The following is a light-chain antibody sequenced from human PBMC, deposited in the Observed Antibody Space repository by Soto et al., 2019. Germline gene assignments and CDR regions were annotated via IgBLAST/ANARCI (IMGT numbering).Light chain of an antibody. CDR3: QQYNNWPLT. J-gene: IGKJ5*01. Sequence: IVLTKSPATLSVSQGERATLSYTASQSVSSNLAWYQQKPGPAPRLLISGASTRATGVPARFSGSGSGTEFTLTITRLQSEDFAVYCCQQYNNWPLTFGPGTRLEIK. CDR2: GAS. CDR1: QSVSSN. V-gene: IGKV3D-15*01.